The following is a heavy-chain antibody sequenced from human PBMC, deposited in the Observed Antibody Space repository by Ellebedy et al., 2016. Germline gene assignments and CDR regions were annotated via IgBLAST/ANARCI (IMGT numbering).Heavy chain of an antibody. J-gene: IGHJ6*02. D-gene: IGHD5-18*01. CDR2: ISSSSSYI. CDR3: ARDSVHSYGYVWTYYYYGMDV. V-gene: IGHV3-21*01. CDR1: GFTFSSYS. Sequence: GGSLRLSCAASGFTFSSYSMNRVRQAPGKGLEWVSSISSSSSYIYYAYSVKGRFTISRDNAKNSLYLQMNSLRAEDTAVYYCARDSVHSYGYVWTYYYYGMDVWGQGTTVTVSS.